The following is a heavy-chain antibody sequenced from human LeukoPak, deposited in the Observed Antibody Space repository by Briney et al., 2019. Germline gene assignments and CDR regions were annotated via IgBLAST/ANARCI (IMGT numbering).Heavy chain of an antibody. CDR2: ISSSSSYI. CDR1: GFTFSSYW. J-gene: IGHJ6*03. D-gene: IGHD6-13*01. Sequence: GGSLRLSCAASGFTFSSYWMSWIRQAPGKGLEWVSSISSSSSYIYYADSVKGRFTISRDNAKNSLYLQMNSLRAEDTAVYYCARGGYSSSWYLYYYYYMDVWGKGTTVTISS. V-gene: IGHV3-21*01. CDR3: ARGGYSSSWYLYYYYYMDV.